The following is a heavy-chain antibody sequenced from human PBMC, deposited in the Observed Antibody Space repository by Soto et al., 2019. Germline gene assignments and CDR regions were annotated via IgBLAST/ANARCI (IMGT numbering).Heavy chain of an antibody. CDR1: GFIFSDYY. J-gene: IGHJ5*02. Sequence: LRLSCAASGFIFSDYYMTWIRQAPGKGLEWISDISSGGGTSYFADSVRGRFTISRDNANNSLYLQMSNLRAEDTAIYYCARRLTGRTTGDWFDPWGQGTLVTVS. D-gene: IGHD1-20*01. CDR3: ARRLTGRTTGDWFDP. CDR2: ISSGGGTS. V-gene: IGHV3-11*01.